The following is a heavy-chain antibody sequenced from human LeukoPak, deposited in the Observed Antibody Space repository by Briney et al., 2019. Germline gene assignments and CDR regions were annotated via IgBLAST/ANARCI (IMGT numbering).Heavy chain of an antibody. J-gene: IGHJ4*02. CDR1: GFTASSNY. D-gene: IGHD5-24*01. CDR2: IYSGGST. V-gene: IGHV3-53*01. Sequence: GGSLRLSCAASGFTASSNYMSWVRQAPGKGLEWVSVIYSGGSTYYADSVKGRFTISRDNSKNTLYLQMNSLRAEDTAVYYCARDFFRRDGYNFWGQGTLVTVSS. CDR3: ARDFFRRDGYNF.